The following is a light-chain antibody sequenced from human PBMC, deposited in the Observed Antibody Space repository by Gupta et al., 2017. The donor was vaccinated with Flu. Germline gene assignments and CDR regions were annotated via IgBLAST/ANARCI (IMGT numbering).Light chain of an antibody. V-gene: IGLV3-21*02. CDR3: HVWDSSSDPSGV. J-gene: IGLJ2*01. Sequence: SYVLTQPPSVSVARGQTARISCGGNNIGSYSVHWYQQKPGQAPVLVVYADSDRPSEIPERFSGSNSGNTATLTISRVEAGDEADYYCHVWDSSSDPSGVFGGGTKLTVL. CDR2: ADS. CDR1: NIGSYS.